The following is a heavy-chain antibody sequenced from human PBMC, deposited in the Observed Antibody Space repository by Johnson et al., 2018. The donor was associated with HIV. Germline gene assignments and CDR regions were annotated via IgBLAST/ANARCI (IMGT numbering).Heavy chain of an antibody. J-gene: IGHJ3*02. D-gene: IGHD3-22*01. CDR1: GFTFSSYG. CDR3: AKDHVKVVNDAFDI. V-gene: IGHV3-33*06. Sequence: VQLVESGGGVVQPGRSLRLSCAASGFTFSSYGMHWVRQAPGKGLEWVAVIWYDGSNKYYADSVKGRFTISRDNSKNTLYLQMNSLRAEDTAVYYCAKDHVKVVNDAFDIWGQGTIVTVSS. CDR2: IWYDGSNK.